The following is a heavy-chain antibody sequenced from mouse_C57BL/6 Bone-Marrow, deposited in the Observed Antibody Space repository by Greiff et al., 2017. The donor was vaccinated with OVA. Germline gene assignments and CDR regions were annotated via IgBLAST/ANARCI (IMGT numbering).Heavy chain of an antibody. CDR2: IYPGDGDT. D-gene: IGHD2-3*01. V-gene: IGHV1-82*01. Sequence: VKLMESGPELVKPGASVKISCKASGYAFSRSWMNWVKQRPGQGLEWIGRIYPGDGDTNYNGKFKGKATLTADKSSSTAYMQLSSLTSENSAVYFCARHEDGYYASYFDYWGQGTTLTVSS. CDR1: GYAFSRSW. J-gene: IGHJ2*01. CDR3: ARHEDGYYASYFDY.